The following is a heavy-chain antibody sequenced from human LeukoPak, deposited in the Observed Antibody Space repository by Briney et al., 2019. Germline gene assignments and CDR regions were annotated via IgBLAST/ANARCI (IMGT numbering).Heavy chain of an antibody. Sequence: SETLSLTCTVSGGSIDSYYWSWIRQPPGKGLEWIGYIYYTGSTEYHPSLKSRVTISLDTSKNQFSLKLTSVTAADTAVYYCARVDQSAEYYFDYCGQGNLVSVSS. D-gene: IGHD2-2*01. CDR3: ARVDQSAEYYFDY. CDR1: GGSIDSYY. J-gene: IGHJ4*02. V-gene: IGHV4-59*01. CDR2: IYYTGST.